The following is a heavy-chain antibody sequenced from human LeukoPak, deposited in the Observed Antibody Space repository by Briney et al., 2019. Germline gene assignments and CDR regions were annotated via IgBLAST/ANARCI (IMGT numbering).Heavy chain of an antibody. D-gene: IGHD4-17*01. Sequence: GGSLRLSCAASGFTFSSYAMHWVRQAPGKGLEDVSAISSNGGSTYYANSVKGRFTISRDNSKNTLYLQMGSLRAEDMAVYYCATLTVTTSQRSFWGQGTLVTVSS. J-gene: IGHJ1*01. CDR1: GFTFSSYA. CDR2: ISSNGGST. CDR3: ATLTVTTSQRSF. V-gene: IGHV3-64*01.